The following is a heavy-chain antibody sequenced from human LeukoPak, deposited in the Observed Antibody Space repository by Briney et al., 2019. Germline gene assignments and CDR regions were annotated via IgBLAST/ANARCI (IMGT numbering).Heavy chain of an antibody. CDR1: GGSISSSSYY. D-gene: IGHD4-11*01. CDR3: ARVNPPVYSPTLPLTDY. J-gene: IGHJ4*02. Sequence: SETLSLTCTVSGGSISSSSYYWGWIRQPPGKGLEWIGYIYYSGSTNYNPSLKSRVTISVDTSKNQFSLKLSSVTAADTAVYYCARVNPPVYSPTLPLTDYWGQGTLVTVSS. V-gene: IGHV4-61*05. CDR2: IYYSGST.